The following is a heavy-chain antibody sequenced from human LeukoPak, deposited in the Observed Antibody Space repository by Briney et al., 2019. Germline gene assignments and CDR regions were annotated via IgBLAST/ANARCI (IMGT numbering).Heavy chain of an antibody. V-gene: IGHV1-18*01. CDR2: ISAYNGNT. CDR1: GYTFTSYG. Sequence: ASVKVSCKASGYTFTSYGISWVRQAPGQGLEWMGWISAYNGNTNYAQKLQGRVTMTTDTSTSTAYMELRSLRSDDTAVYYCARSGPFEVATIRFDPWGQGTLVTVSS. D-gene: IGHD5-24*01. CDR3: ARSGPFEVATIRFDP. J-gene: IGHJ5*02.